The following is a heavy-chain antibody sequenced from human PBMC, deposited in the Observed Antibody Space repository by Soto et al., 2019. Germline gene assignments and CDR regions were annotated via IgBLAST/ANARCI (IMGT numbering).Heavy chain of an antibody. CDR2: IYYSGST. J-gene: IGHJ4*02. CDR1: GGSISSGDYY. CDR3: ARALGATSLLFDY. Sequence: SETLSLTCTVSGGSISSGDYYWSWIRQPPGKGLEWIGYIYYSGSTYYNPSLKSRVTISVDTSKNQFSLKLSSVTAADTAAYYCARALGATSLLFDYWGQGTLVTVSS. V-gene: IGHV4-30-4*01. D-gene: IGHD1-26*01.